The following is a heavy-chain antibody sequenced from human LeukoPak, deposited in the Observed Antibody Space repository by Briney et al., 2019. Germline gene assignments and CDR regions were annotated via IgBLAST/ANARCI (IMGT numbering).Heavy chain of an antibody. CDR2: INPNSGGT. Sequence: GASVKVSCMASGYTFTSYGISWVRQAPGQGLEWMGWINPNSGGTNYAQKFQGRVTMTRDTSISTAYMEMSRLGSDDTAVYYCARSYTIFGPEGGDYWGQGTLVTVSS. CDR1: GYTFTSYG. V-gene: IGHV1-2*02. J-gene: IGHJ4*02. D-gene: IGHD3-3*01. CDR3: ARSYTIFGPEGGDY.